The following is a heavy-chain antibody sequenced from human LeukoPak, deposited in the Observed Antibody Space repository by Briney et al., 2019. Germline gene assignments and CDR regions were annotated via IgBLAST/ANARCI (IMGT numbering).Heavy chain of an antibody. V-gene: IGHV4-30-2*01. J-gene: IGHJ4*02. CDR1: SGSISSGGYS. CDR2: IYHSGST. D-gene: IGHD3-9*01. Sequence: SETLSLTCAVSSGSISSGGYSWSWIRQPPGKGLEWIGYIYHSGSTYYNPSLKSRVTISVDRSKNQFSLKLSSVTAADTAVYYCARSFNYDTPFDYWGQGTLVTVSS. CDR3: ARSFNYDTPFDY.